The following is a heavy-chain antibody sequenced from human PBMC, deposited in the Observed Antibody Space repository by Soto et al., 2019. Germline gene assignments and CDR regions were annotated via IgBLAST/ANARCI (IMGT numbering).Heavy chain of an antibody. D-gene: IGHD1-26*01. CDR3: ASKIQWELPEDAFDI. J-gene: IGHJ3*02. CDR1: GFTFSSYW. CDR2: INSDGSST. V-gene: IGHV3-74*01. Sequence: GGSLRLSCAASGFTFSSYWMHWVRQAPGKGLVWVSRINSDGSSTSYADSVKGRFTISRDNAKNTLYLQMNSLRAEDTAVYYCASKIQWELPEDAFDIWGQGTMVTVSS.